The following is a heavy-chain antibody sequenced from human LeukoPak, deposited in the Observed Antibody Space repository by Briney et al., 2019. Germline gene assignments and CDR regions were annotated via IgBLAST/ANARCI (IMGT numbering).Heavy chain of an antibody. D-gene: IGHD3-22*01. CDR1: GGSFSGYY. CDR3: AGQRPLYYYDSSGYFP. V-gene: IGHV4-34*01. Sequence: SETLSLTCAVHGGSFSGYYWSWIRQPPGKGLEWIGEINHSGSTNYNPSLKSRVTISVDTSKNQFSLKLSSVTAADTAVYYCAGQRPLYYYDSSGYFPWGQGTLVTVSS. CDR2: INHSGST. J-gene: IGHJ4*02.